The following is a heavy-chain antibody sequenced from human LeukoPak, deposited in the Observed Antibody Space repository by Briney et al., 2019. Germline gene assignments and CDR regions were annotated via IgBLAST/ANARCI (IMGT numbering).Heavy chain of an antibody. CDR2: INHSGST. CDR1: GGSFSGYY. V-gene: IGHV4-34*01. Sequence: NPSETLSLACAVYGGSFSGYYWSWIRQPPGKGLEWIGEINHSGSTNYNPSLKSRVTISVDTSKNQFSLKLSSVTAADTAVYYCARGKGELRDRFGYWGQGTLVTVSS. D-gene: IGHD1-26*01. J-gene: IGHJ4*02. CDR3: ARGKGELRDRFGY.